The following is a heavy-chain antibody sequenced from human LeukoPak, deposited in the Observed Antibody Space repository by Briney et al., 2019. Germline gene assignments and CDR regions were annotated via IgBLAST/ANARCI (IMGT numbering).Heavy chain of an antibody. CDR3: AKDPGSNSWTGAFDI. CDR1: GFTFSSYA. Sequence: RAGGSLRLSCAASGFTFSSYAMNWVRQAPGKGLEWVSVIGGSAGGTHYADSVKGRFTISRDNPKNTLYLQMNSLRAEDTAVYYCAKDPGSNSWTGAFDIWGQGTMVTVSS. D-gene: IGHD6-13*01. CDR2: IGGSAGGT. V-gene: IGHV3-23*01. J-gene: IGHJ3*02.